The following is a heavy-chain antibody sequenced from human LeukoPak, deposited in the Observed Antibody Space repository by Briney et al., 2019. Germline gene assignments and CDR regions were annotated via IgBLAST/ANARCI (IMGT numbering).Heavy chain of an antibody. J-gene: IGHJ4*02. D-gene: IGHD5-12*01. Sequence: ASVKVSCKASGYTLTDHHMIWVRQAPGQGLEWMGWMKPNSGGINYAQEFQGRVTVTRDTSSSTAYMELRSLRADDTAIYYCARDPVDGYSYFDYWGQGTLVTVSS. CDR3: ARDPVDGYSYFDY. CDR2: MKPNSGGI. CDR1: GYTLTDHH. V-gene: IGHV1-2*02.